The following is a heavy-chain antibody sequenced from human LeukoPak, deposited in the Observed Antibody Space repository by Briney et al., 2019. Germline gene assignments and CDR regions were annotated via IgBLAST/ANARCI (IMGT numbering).Heavy chain of an antibody. CDR3: AKVGQQQLVRGPFDY. J-gene: IGHJ4*02. D-gene: IGHD6-13*01. V-gene: IGHV3-30*02. CDR1: GFTFSSYG. Sequence: GGSLRLSCAASGFTFSSYGMHWVRQAPGKGLEWVAFIRYDGSNKYYADSVKGRFTISGDNSKNTLYLQMNSLRAEDTAVYYCAKVGQQQLVRGPFDYWGQGTLVAVSS. CDR2: IRYDGSNK.